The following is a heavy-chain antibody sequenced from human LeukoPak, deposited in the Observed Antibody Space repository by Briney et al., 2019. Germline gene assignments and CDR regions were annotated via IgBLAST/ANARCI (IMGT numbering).Heavy chain of an antibody. CDR2: MNPNSGNT. Sequence: ASVTVSCKASGYTFTSYDINWVRQATGQGLEWMGWMNPNSGNTGYAQKFQGRVTMTRNTSISTAYMELSSLRSEDTAVYYCASGYCSGGSCYSGYWGQGTLVTVSS. D-gene: IGHD2-15*01. CDR1: GYTFTSYD. CDR3: ASGYCSGGSCYSGY. V-gene: IGHV1-8*01. J-gene: IGHJ4*02.